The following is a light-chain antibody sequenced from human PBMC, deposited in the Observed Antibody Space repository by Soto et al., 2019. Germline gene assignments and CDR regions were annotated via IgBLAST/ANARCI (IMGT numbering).Light chain of an antibody. CDR1: QSVSSSY. CDR3: QQYGSSRGFT. CDR2: GAS. Sequence: EIVLTQSPGTLSLSPGERATLSCRASQSVSSSYLAWYQQKPGQAPRLLIYGASSRATGIPDRFSGSGSVTDFTLTISRLEPEDFAVYYCQQYGSSRGFTFGPGTKVAIK. J-gene: IGKJ3*01. V-gene: IGKV3-20*01.